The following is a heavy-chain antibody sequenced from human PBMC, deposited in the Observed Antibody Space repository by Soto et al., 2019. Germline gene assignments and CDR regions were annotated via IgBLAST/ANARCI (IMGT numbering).Heavy chain of an antibody. V-gene: IGHV4-39*02. J-gene: IGHJ4*02. Sequence: SETLSLTCTVSGGSISSSSYYWGWIRQPPGKGLEWIGSIYYSGSTYHNPSLKSRVTISVDTSKNQFSLKLSSVTAADTAVYYCARDSGSYYFDYWGQGTLVTVSS. CDR1: GGSISSSSYY. D-gene: IGHD1-26*01. CDR2: IYYSGST. CDR3: ARDSGSYYFDY.